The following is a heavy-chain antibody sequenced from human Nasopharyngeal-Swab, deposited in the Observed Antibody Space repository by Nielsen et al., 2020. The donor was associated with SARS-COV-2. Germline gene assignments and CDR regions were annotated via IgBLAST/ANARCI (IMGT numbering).Heavy chain of an antibody. CDR3: VGRHYDFWSGYYRGVYYFDY. V-gene: IGHV4-39*01. Sequence: SETLSFTCTVSGGSISSSSYYWGWICQPPGKGLEWIGSIYYSGSTYYNPSLKSRVTISVDTSKNQFSLKLSSVTAADTAVYYCVGRHYDFWSGYYRGVYYFDYWGQGTLVTVSS. D-gene: IGHD3-3*01. CDR1: GGSISSSSYY. J-gene: IGHJ4*02. CDR2: IYYSGST.